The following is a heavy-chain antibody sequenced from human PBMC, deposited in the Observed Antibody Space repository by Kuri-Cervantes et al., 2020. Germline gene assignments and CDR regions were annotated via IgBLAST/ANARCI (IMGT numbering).Heavy chain of an antibody. CDR1: GYTFTSYG. J-gene: IGHJ6*03. CDR3: ARATVNYDSSGYNPYYYYYMDV. CDR2: IIPIFGTA. D-gene: IGHD3-22*01. V-gene: IGHV1-69*06. Sequence: SVKVSCKASGYTFTSYGISWVRQAPGQGLEWMGGIIPIFGTANYAQKFQGRVTITADKSTSTAYMELSSLRSEDTAVYYCARATVNYDSSGYNPYYYYYMDVWGKGTTVTVSS.